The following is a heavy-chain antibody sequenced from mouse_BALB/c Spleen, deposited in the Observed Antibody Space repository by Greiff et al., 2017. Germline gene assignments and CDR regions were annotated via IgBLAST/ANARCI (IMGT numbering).Heavy chain of an antibody. J-gene: IGHJ3*01. CDR2: INPSNGGT. V-gene: IGHV1S16*01. Sequence: LQESGAELVKPGASVKLSCKASGYTFTSYYMYWVKQRPGQGLEWIGEINPSNGGTNFNEKFKSKATLTVDKSSSTAYMQLSSLTSEDSAVYYCTTLTTGFAYWGQGTLVTVSA. CDR1: GYTFTSYY. CDR3: TTLTTGFAY. D-gene: IGHD1-1*01.